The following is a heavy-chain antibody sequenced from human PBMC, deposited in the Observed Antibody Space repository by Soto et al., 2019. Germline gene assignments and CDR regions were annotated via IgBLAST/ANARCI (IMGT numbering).Heavy chain of an antibody. CDR1: AATFTSYF. CDR2: INSNGDST. J-gene: IGHJ5*02. V-gene: IGHV1-46*01. Sequence: ASVKVPCKAPAATFTSYFMHWVRQAPAHGVEWIGVINSNGDSTKFAQTLQGRVTMTGETSTSTVYMELRTLRSQDTAIYYCARSSGGVFGLIIEGANCFAPWGQGTLVTVSS. D-gene: IGHD3-3*01. CDR3: ARSSGGVFGLIIEGANCFAP.